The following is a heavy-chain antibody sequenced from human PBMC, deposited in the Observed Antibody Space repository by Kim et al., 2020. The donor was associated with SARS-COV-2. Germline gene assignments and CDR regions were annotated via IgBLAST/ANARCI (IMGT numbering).Heavy chain of an antibody. D-gene: IGHD6-13*01. J-gene: IGHJ4*02. CDR2: IKSKTDGGTT. CDR3: TTSSSWPSGEFSY. CDR1: GFTFSNAW. V-gene: IGHV3-15*01. Sequence: GGSLRLSCAASGFTFSNAWMSWVRQAPGKGLEWVGRIKSKTDGGTTDYAAPVKGRFTISRDDSKNTLYLQMNSLKTEDTAVYYCTTSSSWPSGEFSYWGQGTLVTVSS.